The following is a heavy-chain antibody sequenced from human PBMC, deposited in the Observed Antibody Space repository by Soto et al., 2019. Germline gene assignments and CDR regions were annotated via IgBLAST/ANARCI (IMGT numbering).Heavy chain of an antibody. D-gene: IGHD4-4*01. CDR1: GFIFNAYA. J-gene: IGHJ4*02. Sequence: EVLLLESGGGLVQPGGSLRLSCAASGFIFNAYAMTWVRQAPGKGLEWVSAIGGSGGKTYYAASVKGRFTISRDNSKDTVDLEMNRLRVDDTAVYFCARVASDYINSADHWGQGILVTVSS. V-gene: IGHV3-23*01. CDR2: IGGSGGKT. CDR3: ARVASDYINSADH.